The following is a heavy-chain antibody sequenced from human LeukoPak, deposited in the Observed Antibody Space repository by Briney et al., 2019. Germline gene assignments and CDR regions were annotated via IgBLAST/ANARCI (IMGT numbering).Heavy chain of an antibody. CDR2: IYSGGST. CDR3: ARRAGGYSHPHDY. J-gene: IGHJ4*02. CDR1: EFSVGSNY. Sequence: GGSLRLSCAASEFSVGSNYMTWVRQAPGKGLEWVSLIYSGGSTYYADSVKGRFTISRDNSKNTLYLQMNSLRAEDTAVYYCARRAGGYSHPHDYWGQGTLVTVSS. D-gene: IGHD4-23*01. V-gene: IGHV3-66*04.